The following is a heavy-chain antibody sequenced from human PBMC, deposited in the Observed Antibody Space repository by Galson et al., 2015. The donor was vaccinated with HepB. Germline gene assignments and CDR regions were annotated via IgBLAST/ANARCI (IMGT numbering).Heavy chain of an antibody. CDR1: GFTFSSYS. CDR2: ISSSSSYI. J-gene: IGHJ4*02. Sequence: SLRLSCAASGFTFSSYSMNWVRQAPGKGLEWVSSISSSSSYIYYADSVKGRFTISRDNAKNSLYLQMNSLRAEDTAVYYCARLVGGLYYFDYWGQGTLVTVSS. CDR3: ARLVGGLYYFDY. D-gene: IGHD2-15*01. V-gene: IGHV3-21*01.